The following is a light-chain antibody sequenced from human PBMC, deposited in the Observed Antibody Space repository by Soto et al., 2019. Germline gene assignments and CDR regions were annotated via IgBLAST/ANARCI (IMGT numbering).Light chain of an antibody. CDR2: DAS. Sequence: EIVLTQSPATLSLSPGERATLSCRASQSVSSYLAWYQQQPGQAPRLLIYDASNRATGIPARFSGSGSGTDFTLTISSREPEDFAVYYCQQRSNWPLTFGGGTKVEIK. CDR3: QQRSNWPLT. J-gene: IGKJ4*01. CDR1: QSVSSY. V-gene: IGKV3-11*01.